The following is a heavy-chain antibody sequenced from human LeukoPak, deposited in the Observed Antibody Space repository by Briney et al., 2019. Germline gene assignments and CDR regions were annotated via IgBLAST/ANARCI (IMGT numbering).Heavy chain of an antibody. Sequence: PSETLSLTCAVYGGSFSGYYWSWIRQPPGKGLEWIGEISHSGRTNYNPSLKSRVAISVDTSKNQFSLNLSSVTAADTAVYFCARKYCSTTSCSYAFDIWGQGTMVTVSS. CDR3: ARKYCSTTSCSYAFDI. CDR2: ISHSGRT. J-gene: IGHJ3*02. V-gene: IGHV4-34*01. D-gene: IGHD2-2*01. CDR1: GGSFSGYY.